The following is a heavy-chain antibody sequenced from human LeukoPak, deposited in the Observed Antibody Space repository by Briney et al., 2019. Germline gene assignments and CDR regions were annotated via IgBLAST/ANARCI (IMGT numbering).Heavy chain of an antibody. CDR2: ISYDGSNK. D-gene: IGHD5-18*01. CDR1: GFTFSSYG. Sequence: GGSLRLSCAASGFTFSSYGMHWVRQAPGKGLEWVAVISYDGSNKYYADSVKGRFTISRDNSKNTLYLQMNSLRAEDTAVYYCAKDKGGYSYGGFDYWGQGTLVTVSS. V-gene: IGHV3-30*18. CDR3: AKDKGGYSYGGFDY. J-gene: IGHJ4*02.